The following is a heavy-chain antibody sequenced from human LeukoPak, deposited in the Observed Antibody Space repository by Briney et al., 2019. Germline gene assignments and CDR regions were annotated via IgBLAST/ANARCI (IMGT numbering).Heavy chain of an antibody. Sequence: SETLSLTCTVSGGSISSYYWSWIRQPPGKGLEWIGYIYDRGRTNYNPSLESRVTISVDTSNNQFSLKLSSVTAADTAVYYCARDPSFPVLSDNYYYGMDVWGQGTTVTVSS. CDR2: IYDRGRT. CDR3: ARDPSFPVLSDNYYYGMDV. CDR1: GGSISSYY. V-gene: IGHV4-59*01. J-gene: IGHJ6*01. D-gene: IGHD1-26*01.